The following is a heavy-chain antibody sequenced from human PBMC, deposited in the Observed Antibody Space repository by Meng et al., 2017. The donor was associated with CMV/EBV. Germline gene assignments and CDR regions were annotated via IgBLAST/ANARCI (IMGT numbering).Heavy chain of an antibody. CDR2: ISAYNGNT. CDR3: ARDCSSTSCYRKWYYGMDV. CDR1: GYTFTGYG. J-gene: IGHJ6*02. Sequence: ASVKVSCKASGYTFTGYGISWVRQAPGQGLEWMGWISAYNGNTNYAQKLQGRVTMTTDTSTSTAYMELRSLRSDDTAVYYCARDCSSTSCYRKWYYGMDVWGQGTTVTVSS. V-gene: IGHV1-18*01. D-gene: IGHD2-2*02.